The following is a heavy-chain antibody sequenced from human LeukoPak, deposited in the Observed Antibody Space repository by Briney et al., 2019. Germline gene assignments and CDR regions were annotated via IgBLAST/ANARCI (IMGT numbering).Heavy chain of an antibody. CDR2: FDPEDGEI. V-gene: IGHV1-24*01. D-gene: IGHD5-18*01. CDR1: EYPLTELS. Sequence: ASVKVSCKVSEYPLTELSMHWVRQAPGKGLEWMGGFDPEDGEIIYAQKFQGRVTMTEDTSTDTAYMELSSLRSEDTAVYYCATGRGIQLWYGAPPLNYWGQGTLVTVSS. J-gene: IGHJ4*02. CDR3: ATGRGIQLWYGAPPLNY.